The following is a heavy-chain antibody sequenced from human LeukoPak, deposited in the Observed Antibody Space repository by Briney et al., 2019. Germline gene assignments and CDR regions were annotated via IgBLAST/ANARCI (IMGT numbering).Heavy chain of an antibody. Sequence: GGSLRLSCAAPGFTFSSYAMSWVRQAPGKGLEWVSAISGSGGSTYYADSVKGRFTISRDNSKNTLYLQMNSLRAEDTAVYYCAKGVWFGETFDYWGQGTLVTVSS. CDR1: GFTFSSYA. D-gene: IGHD3-10*01. CDR3: AKGVWFGETFDY. V-gene: IGHV3-23*01. CDR2: ISGSGGST. J-gene: IGHJ4*02.